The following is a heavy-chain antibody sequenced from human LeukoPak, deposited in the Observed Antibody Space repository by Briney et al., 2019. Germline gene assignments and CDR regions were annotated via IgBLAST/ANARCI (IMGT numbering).Heavy chain of an antibody. D-gene: IGHD3-10*01. CDR3: AREDRITMLRGVIKGDNWFDP. V-gene: IGHV1-2*02. J-gene: IGHJ5*02. Sequence: EASVKVSCKASGYTFTGYYMNWVRQAPGQRLEWMGWINPNSGGTNYAQKFQGRVTMTRDTSISTAYMELSRLRSDDTAVYYCAREDRITMLRGVIKGDNWFDPWGQGTLVTVSS. CDR2: INPNSGGT. CDR1: GYTFTGYY.